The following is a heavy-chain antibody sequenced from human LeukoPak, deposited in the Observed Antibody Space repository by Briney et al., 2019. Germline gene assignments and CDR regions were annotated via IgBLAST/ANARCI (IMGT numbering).Heavy chain of an antibody. D-gene: IGHD6-19*01. CDR1: GGSISTYY. Sequence: SETLSLTCTVSGGSISTYYWSWIRQPPGKGLEWIGYIYYSGSTNYNPSLKSRVAISVDTSKNQFSLRLTSVTAADTAMYYCAGAPRYSSGWYYFDYWGQGILVTVSS. CDR3: AGAPRYSSGWYYFDY. J-gene: IGHJ4*02. V-gene: IGHV4-59*01. CDR2: IYYSGST.